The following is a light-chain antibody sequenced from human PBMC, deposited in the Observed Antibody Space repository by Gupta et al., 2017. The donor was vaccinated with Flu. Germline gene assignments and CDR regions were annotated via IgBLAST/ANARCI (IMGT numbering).Light chain of an antibody. V-gene: IGLV1-44*01. Sequence: SSIGSATVDWYQHVPGLAPRLLIFANNQRPAGVPGRFSGSKSGTSASLTISGLQPEDEGDYYCATWIDALGGPVFGGGTKLVVL. CDR2: ANN. CDR1: SSIGSAT. CDR3: ATWIDALGGPV. J-gene: IGLJ2*01.